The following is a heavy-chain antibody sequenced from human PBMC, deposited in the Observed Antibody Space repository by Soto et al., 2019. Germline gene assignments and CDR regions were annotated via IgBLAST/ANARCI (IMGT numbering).Heavy chain of an antibody. CDR3: AKVLPTYDYDISGSLDY. CDR1: GFTFSSYG. CDR2: IWYDGSNK. D-gene: IGHD3-22*01. J-gene: IGHJ4*02. Sequence: PGGSLRLSCAASGFTFSSYGMHWVRQAPGKGLEWVAVIWYDGSNKYYAVSVKGRFSISRDNSKNTLHLQMNSLTAEDTAVYYCAKVLPTYDYDISGSLDYWGQGTLVTVSS. V-gene: IGHV3-33*06.